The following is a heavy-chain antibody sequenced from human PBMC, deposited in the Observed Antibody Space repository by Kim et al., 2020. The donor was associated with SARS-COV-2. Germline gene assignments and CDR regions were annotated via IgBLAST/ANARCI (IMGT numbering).Heavy chain of an antibody. CDR2: IKWDGSNT. D-gene: IGHD6-13*01. CDR1: GFTFDSYG. Sequence: GGSLRLSCAASGFTFDSYGMSWVRQAPGKGLEWVSDIKWDGSNTYYADSVKGRFTISRDNAKNSLYLQMNSLRAEDTAVYHCARGGSSSWTGAFDNWGQGNMVTVSS. CDR3: ARGGSSSWTGAFDN. V-gene: IGHV3-20*01. J-gene: IGHJ3*02.